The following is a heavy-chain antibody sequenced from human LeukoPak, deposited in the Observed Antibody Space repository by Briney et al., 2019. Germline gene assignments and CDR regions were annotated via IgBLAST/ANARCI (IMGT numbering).Heavy chain of an antibody. J-gene: IGHJ4*02. Sequence: GGSLRLSCAASGFTVSSNYMSWVRQAPGKGLEWVSVIYSGGSTYYADSVKGRFTISRDNSKNTLYLQMNSLRAEDTAVYYCARYAVAVAGYYFDYWGQGTLVTVSS. CDR2: IYSGGST. V-gene: IGHV3-53*01. CDR3: ARYAVAVAGYYFDY. D-gene: IGHD6-19*01. CDR1: GFTVSSNY.